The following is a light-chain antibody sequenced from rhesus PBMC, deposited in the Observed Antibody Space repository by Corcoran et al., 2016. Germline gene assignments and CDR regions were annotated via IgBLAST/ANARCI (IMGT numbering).Light chain of an antibody. J-gene: IGKJ3*01. CDR1: QGINTH. Sequence: DIQMTQSPSSLSASVGDRVTITCRASQGINTHLSWYQQNPGKAPKPLIYYASRLETGASSRFSGRRSGTDYTLTISSLQTEDIATYYCQQYDNSLFAFGPGTKLDIK. V-gene: IGKV1-66*01. CDR2: YAS. CDR3: QQYDNSLFA.